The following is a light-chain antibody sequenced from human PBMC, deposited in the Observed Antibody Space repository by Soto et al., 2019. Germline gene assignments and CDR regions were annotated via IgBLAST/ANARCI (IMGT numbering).Light chain of an antibody. V-gene: IGLV2-14*03. CDR2: DVS. Sequence: QSALTQPASVSGSPGQSITISCTGTSSDVGGYNYVSWYQQHPGKAPKLMIYDVSSRPSGVSNRFSGSKSGNTASLTISGLLSEDEADYYCTSYTTNKTPLFSGGTKLTVL. CDR3: TSYTTNKTPL. CDR1: SSDVGGYNY. J-gene: IGLJ2*01.